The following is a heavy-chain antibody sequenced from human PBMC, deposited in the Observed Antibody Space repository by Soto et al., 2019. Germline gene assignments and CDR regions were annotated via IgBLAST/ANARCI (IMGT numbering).Heavy chain of an antibody. V-gene: IGHV3-30*18. D-gene: IGHD6-25*01. CDR2: ISYDGSNK. CDR1: GFTFSSYG. J-gene: IGHJ3*02. CDR3: AKDLAALDAFDI. Sequence: QVQLVESGGGVVQPGRSLRLSCAASGFTFSSYGMLWVRQAPGKGLEWVAVISYDGSNKYYADSVKGRFTISRDNSKNTLYLQMNSLRAEDTAVYYCAKDLAALDAFDIWGQGTMVTVSS.